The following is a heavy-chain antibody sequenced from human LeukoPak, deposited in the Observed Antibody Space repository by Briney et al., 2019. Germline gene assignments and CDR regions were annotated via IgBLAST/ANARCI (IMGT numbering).Heavy chain of an antibody. V-gene: IGHV3-48*03. J-gene: IGHJ3*02. Sequence: PGGSLRLSCAASGFTFSSYEMNWVRQAPGKGLEWVSYISSSGSTIYYADSVKGRFTISRDNAKKSLYLQMNSLRAEDAAVYYCARDTPYQPLGLPGLGAFDIWGQGTMVTVSS. CDR3: ARDTPYQPLGLPGLGAFDI. D-gene: IGHD2-2*01. CDR2: ISSSGSTI. CDR1: GFTFSSYE.